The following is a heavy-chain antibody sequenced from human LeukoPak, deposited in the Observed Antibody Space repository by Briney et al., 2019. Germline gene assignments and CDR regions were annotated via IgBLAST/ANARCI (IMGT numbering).Heavy chain of an antibody. CDR2: IYPGDSDT. CDR3: ARLEGGSNYFDAFDI. D-gene: IGHD1-26*01. CDR1: GYSFTSNW. J-gene: IGHJ3*02. V-gene: IGHV5-51*01. Sequence: GESLKISCKGSGYSFTSNWIGWVRQMPGKGLEWMGIIYPGDSDTRYSPSFQGQVTISADKSISTAYLQWSSLKASDTAMYYCARLEGGSNYFDAFDIWGQGKMVTVSS.